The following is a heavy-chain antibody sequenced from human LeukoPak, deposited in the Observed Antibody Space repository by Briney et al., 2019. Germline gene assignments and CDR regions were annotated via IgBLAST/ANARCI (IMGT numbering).Heavy chain of an antibody. Sequence: GGSLRLSCAASGFTVSGNYMAWVRQAPGKGLEWVSRVDPDGTTTNYADSVTGRFTTSRDNAKNTLYLQMNSLRAEDTALYYCTRVQAGRSGLMDVWGRGTTVTVSS. D-gene: IGHD2-8*02. CDR1: GFTVSGNY. CDR2: VDPDGTTT. J-gene: IGHJ6*02. V-gene: IGHV3-74*01. CDR3: TRVQAGRSGLMDV.